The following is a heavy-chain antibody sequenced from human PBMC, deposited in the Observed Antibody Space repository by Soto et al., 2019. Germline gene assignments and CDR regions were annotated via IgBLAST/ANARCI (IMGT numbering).Heavy chain of an antibody. V-gene: IGHV3-73*02. CDR3: TIHPSGRYHYGLDV. CDR1: GFTFGAST. Sequence: EGQVVESGGGLVQPGGSLKLSCAASGFTFGASTIHWVRQASGKGLEWVGRIRTRDHDYAAAYGASMRGRFSISRDDSKNTAYLQMNSLETDDTAVYFCTIHPSGRYHYGLDVWGQGTTVTVSS. D-gene: IGHD6-25*01. J-gene: IGHJ6*02. CDR2: IRTRDHDYAA.